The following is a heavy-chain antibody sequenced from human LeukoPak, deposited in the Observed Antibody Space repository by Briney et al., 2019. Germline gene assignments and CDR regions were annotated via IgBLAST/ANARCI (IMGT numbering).Heavy chain of an antibody. CDR2: TYYRSKWYN. CDR3: TRDGIRVLDY. Sequence: SQTLSLTCAISGDSVSSNSAAWNWIRQSPSRGIEWLGRTYYRSKWYNDYAVSVKSRIVINPDTSKNQFSLQLSSVTPEDTAVYYCTRDGIRVLDYWGQGILVTVSS. D-gene: IGHD1-1*01. V-gene: IGHV6-1*01. J-gene: IGHJ4*02. CDR1: GDSVSSNSAA.